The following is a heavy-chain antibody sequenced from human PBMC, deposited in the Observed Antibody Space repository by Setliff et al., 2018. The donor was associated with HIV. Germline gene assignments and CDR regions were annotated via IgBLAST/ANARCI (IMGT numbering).Heavy chain of an antibody. V-gene: IGHV3-15*01. CDR3: TTDSHIGGTWHYFDK. Sequence: PGESLKISCAASGVTVSDVWMSWVRQAPGKGLAWVGRISRSFDGGATDYAAPVKGRFTISRDDSHNTLYLQMNSLTTEDTAVYYCTTDSHIGGTWHYFDKWGQGALVTVSS. D-gene: IGHD6-25*01. CDR2: ISRSFDGGAT. J-gene: IGHJ4*02. CDR1: GVTVSDVW.